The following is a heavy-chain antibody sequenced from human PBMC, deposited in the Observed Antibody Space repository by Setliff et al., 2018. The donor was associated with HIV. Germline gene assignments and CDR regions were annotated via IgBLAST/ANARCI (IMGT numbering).Heavy chain of an antibody. CDR2: ISWDGGST. CDR1: GFTFDDYA. V-gene: IGHV3-43D*04. CDR3: SDVKASDSGIYFCARLGGSFGIPHFDF. D-gene: IGHD3-3*02. Sequence: GSLRLSCAASGFTFDDYAMHWVRQAPGKGLEWVSLISWDGGSTYYTDSVKGRFTISRDNSNNSLYLQMNSLRAEDTAFLQWSDVKASDSGIYFCARLGGSFGIPHFDFWGQGTPVTVSS. J-gene: IGHJ4*02.